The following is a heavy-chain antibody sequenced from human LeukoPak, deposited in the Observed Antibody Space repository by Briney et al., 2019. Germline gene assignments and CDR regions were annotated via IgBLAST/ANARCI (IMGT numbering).Heavy chain of an antibody. Sequence: SGGSLRLSSAATGFTFSSYAMSWVRTGQGKGLKCVSAISGGSGGTYYAYSVKGGFTSSRDNSKNKLYLQMDSLRAEDMARYYCARVTVNLLFGAYDIWGQGTMAIVSS. CDR2: ISGGSGGT. D-gene: IGHD3-10*02. V-gene: IGHV3-23*01. CDR3: ARVTVNLLFGAYDI. J-gene: IGHJ3*02. CDR1: GFTFSSYA.